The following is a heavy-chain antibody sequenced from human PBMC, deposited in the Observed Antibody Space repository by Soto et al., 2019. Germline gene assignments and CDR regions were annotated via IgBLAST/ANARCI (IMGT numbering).Heavy chain of an antibody. D-gene: IGHD5-18*01. V-gene: IGHV4-4*07. CDR2: IFSSGST. J-gene: IGHJ4*02. CDR3: AREGSYSAYNFAHGIQLWSFDF. CDR1: GGSINTFY. Sequence: SETLSLTCTVSGGSINTFYWSWVRQPAGKGLEWIGRIFSSGSTSFNPSLESRVAMSVDTSKNPFSLNLSSVTAADMAVYYCAREGSYSAYNFAHGIQLWSFDFWGQGALVTVSS.